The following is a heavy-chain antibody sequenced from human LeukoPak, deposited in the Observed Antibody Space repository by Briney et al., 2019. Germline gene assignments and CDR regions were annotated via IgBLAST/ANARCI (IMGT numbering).Heavy chain of an antibody. D-gene: IGHD4-17*01. CDR2: ISASGNTV. J-gene: IGHJ3*02. V-gene: IGHV3-48*04. Sequence: GGSLRLSCAASGFTFSSYWMSWVRQAPGKGLEWISYISASGNTVFQPDSVRGRFTVSRDNARNSVFLQMNSLRAEDTAIYYCARDGDVDYGNDGFDMWGQGTLVTVSS. CDR3: ARDGDVDYGNDGFDM. CDR1: GFTFSSYW.